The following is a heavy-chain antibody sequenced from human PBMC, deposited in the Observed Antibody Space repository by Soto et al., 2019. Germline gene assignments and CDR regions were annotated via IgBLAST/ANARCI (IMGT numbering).Heavy chain of an antibody. Sequence: PGGSLRLSCAASGFTFSSYAMHWVRQAPGKGLEWVAVISYDGSNKYYADSVKGRFTISRDNSKNTLYLQMNSLRAEDTAVYYCARDRPSSWFPEYFQHWGQGTLVTVSS. CDR2: ISYDGSNK. J-gene: IGHJ1*01. CDR1: GFTFSSYA. D-gene: IGHD6-13*01. CDR3: ARDRPSSWFPEYFQH. V-gene: IGHV3-30-3*01.